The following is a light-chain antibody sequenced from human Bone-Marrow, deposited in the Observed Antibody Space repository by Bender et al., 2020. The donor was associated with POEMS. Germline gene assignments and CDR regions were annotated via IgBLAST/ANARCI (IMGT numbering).Light chain of an antibody. Sequence: QSVLTQPPSASGTPGQRVTISCSGSSSKFGSYPVNWYQQLPGAAPKLVIFNNSQRPSGVPDRFSGSNSGTSASLAIRGLMSEDEADFYWGTWDDSLNGWVFGGGTKLRVL. CDR1: SSKFGSYP. CDR3: GTWDDSLNGWV. V-gene: IGLV1-44*01. J-gene: IGLJ3*02. CDR2: NNS.